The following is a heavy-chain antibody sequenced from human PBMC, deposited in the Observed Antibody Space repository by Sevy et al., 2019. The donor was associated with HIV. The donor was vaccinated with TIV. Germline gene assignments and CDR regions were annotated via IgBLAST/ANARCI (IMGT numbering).Heavy chain of an antibody. J-gene: IGHJ6*02. D-gene: IGHD3-3*01. CDR3: AVSLRFLEWLLGYYYGMDV. V-gene: IGHV3-21*01. CDR2: ISSSSSYI. Sequence: GGSLRLSCAASGFTFSSYSMNWVRQAPGKGLEWVSSISSSSSYIYYADSVKGRFTISRDNAKNSRYLQMNSLRAEDTAVYYCAVSLRFLEWLLGYYYGMDVWGQGTTVTVSS. CDR1: GFTFSSYS.